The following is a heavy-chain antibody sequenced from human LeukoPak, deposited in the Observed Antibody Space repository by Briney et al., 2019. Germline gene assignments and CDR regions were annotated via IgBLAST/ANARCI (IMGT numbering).Heavy chain of an antibody. CDR2: INHSGST. J-gene: IGHJ4*02. CDR3: ARGRSGSSSGWPKRYYFDY. V-gene: IGHV4-34*01. CDR1: GGSFSGYY. Sequence: RASETLSLTCAVYGGSFSGYYWTWIRQPPGKGLEWIGEINHSGSTNYNPSLKSRVTISADTSRNHFSLNLSSVTAADTAVYYCARGRSGSSSGWPKRYYFDYWGQGTLVTVSS. D-gene: IGHD6-19*01.